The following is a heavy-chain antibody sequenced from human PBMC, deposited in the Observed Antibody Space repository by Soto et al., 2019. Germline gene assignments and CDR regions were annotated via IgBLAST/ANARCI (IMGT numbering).Heavy chain of an antibody. CDR3: ARYLYHYGSGSYYPYNWFDP. J-gene: IGHJ5*02. CDR2: IHYSGST. V-gene: IGHV4-31*03. D-gene: IGHD3-10*01. CDR1: GGSPNSGAYY. Sequence: PSETLSLTCTVSGGSPNSGAYYWSWVRQQSGKGLEWIGNIHYSGSTNYNPSLKSRVTISVDTSKNQFSLNLSSVTAADTAVYYCARYLYHYGSGSYYPYNWFDPWGQGTLVTVSS.